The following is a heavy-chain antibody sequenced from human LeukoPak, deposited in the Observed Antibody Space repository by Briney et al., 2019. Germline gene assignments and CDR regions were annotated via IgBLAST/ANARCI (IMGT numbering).Heavy chain of an antibody. CDR1: GFTFSSYA. CDR2: ISCSGGST. Sequence: PGGSLRLSCAASGFTFSSYAMSWVRQAPGKGLEWVSAISCSGGSTYYADSVKGRFTISRDNSKNTLYLQMNSLRAEDTAVYYCAKDSRVRGMPDYYYYMDVWGKGTTVTVSS. D-gene: IGHD1-1*01. V-gene: IGHV3-23*01. J-gene: IGHJ6*03. CDR3: AKDSRVRGMPDYYYYMDV.